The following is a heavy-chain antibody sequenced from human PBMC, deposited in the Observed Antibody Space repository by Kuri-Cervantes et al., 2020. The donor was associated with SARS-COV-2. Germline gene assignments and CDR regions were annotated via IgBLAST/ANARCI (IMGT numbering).Heavy chain of an antibody. CDR2: INPDGSYT. Sequence: GGSLRLSCAASGFTFSGHWIHWVRQAPGKGLVWVSRINPDGSYTNNADSVKGRFTISRDNSKNTLYLQMKSLRAEDTAAYYCAKDQGRMEEMATIMDYWGQGTLVTVSS. J-gene: IGHJ4*02. CDR3: AKDQGRMEEMATIMDY. D-gene: IGHD5-24*01. CDR1: GFTFSGHW. V-gene: IGHV3-74*01.